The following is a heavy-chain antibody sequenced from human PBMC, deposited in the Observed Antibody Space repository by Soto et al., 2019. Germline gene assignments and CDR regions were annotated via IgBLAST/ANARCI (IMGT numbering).Heavy chain of an antibody. CDR1: GYSFTDYW. V-gene: IGHV5-51*01. CDR2: IFPGDSDT. CDR3: ARRYCSGGSCSNWFDP. Sequence: PGKSLKISCQGSGYSFTDYWIGWVRQMPGKGLEWMGIIFPGDSDTTYSPSFQGQVTISADKSISTAYLQWSSLRASDTAIYYCARRYCSGGSCSNWFDPWGQGTLVTV. J-gene: IGHJ5*02. D-gene: IGHD2-15*01.